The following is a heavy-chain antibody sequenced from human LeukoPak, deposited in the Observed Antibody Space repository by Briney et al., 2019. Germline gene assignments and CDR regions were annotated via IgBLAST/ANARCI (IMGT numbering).Heavy chain of an antibody. CDR1: GGSFSGYY. CDR2: IFDSGST. J-gene: IGHJ5*02. Sequence: SETLSLTCAVYGGSFSGYYWSWIRQYPGKGLEWIGNIFDSGSTYYNPSLKSRVIMSVDTSKNQFSLKVSSVTAADTAVYYCARAALYKWFDPWGQGTLVTVSS. CDR3: ARAALYKWFDP. V-gene: IGHV4-34*09.